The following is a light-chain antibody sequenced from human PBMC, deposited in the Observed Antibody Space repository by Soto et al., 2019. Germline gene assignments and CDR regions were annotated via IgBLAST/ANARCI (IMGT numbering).Light chain of an antibody. Sequence: IVLTQSPGTLSLSPGERATLSCRASQTVSSNFLAWYQEKPGQGPRLLIYGASTRATGIPDRFSGSGSGTDFTLTISRLEPEDFAVYYCQQYGSSGTFGQGTKVDI. CDR1: QTVSSNF. CDR2: GAS. CDR3: QQYGSSGT. J-gene: IGKJ1*01. V-gene: IGKV3-20*01.